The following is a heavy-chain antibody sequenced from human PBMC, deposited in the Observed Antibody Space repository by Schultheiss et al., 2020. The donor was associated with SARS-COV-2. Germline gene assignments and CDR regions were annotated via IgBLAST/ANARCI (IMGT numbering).Heavy chain of an antibody. CDR1: GFTFSSYD. CDR2: IDTAGDT. Sequence: GGSLRLSCAASGFTFSSYDMHWVRQATGKGLEWVSGIDTAGDTYYPGSVKGRFTISRENGRNSLYLQMNSLRVGDTAVYYCVRVRSGSYYDYWGQGTLVTVSS. CDR3: VRVRSGSYYDY. D-gene: IGHD1-26*01. V-gene: IGHV3-13*01. J-gene: IGHJ4*02.